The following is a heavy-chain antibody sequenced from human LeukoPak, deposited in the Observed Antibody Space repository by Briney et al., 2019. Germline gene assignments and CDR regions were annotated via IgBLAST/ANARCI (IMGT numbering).Heavy chain of an antibody. CDR2: VFYSGST. Sequence: TSETLSLTCTVSGGSISNYYWSWIRQPPGKGLEWIGYVFYSGSTNYNPSLRSRVTISVDTSKNQFSLKLSSVTAADTAVYYCAGSSRWFGDAFDIWGQGTMVTVSS. CDR1: GGSISNYY. CDR3: AGSSRWFGDAFDI. J-gene: IGHJ3*02. D-gene: IGHD6-13*01. V-gene: IGHV4-59*01.